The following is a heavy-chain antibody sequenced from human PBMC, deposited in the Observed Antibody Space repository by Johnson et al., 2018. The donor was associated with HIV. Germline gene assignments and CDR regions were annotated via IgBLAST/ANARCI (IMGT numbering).Heavy chain of an antibody. J-gene: IGHJ3*01. CDR1: GFIFSSYA. V-gene: IGHV3-64*01. CDR3: ARARYTRDWYLYDSFDL. Sequence: VQLVESGGGVVQPGGSLRLSCAASGFIFSSYAMHWVRQAPGKGLEYISTISSNGGSTYYANSVKGRFTISRDNSKNTLYLQMGSLRTEDMAGYHCARARYTRDWYLYDSFDLWGQGTMVTVSS. CDR2: ISSNGGST. D-gene: IGHD6-13*01.